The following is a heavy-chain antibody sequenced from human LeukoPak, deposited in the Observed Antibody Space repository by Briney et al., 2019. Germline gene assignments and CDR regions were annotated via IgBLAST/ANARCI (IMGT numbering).Heavy chain of an antibody. J-gene: IGHJ1*01. Sequence: GGSLRLSCTASGFTFIIYGMYWVRQAPGKGLECVAFIRLDGSNKYYADSVKGRFTISRDNSKNTLYLQMNSLRAEDTAVYYCAKRGRGDYDFWSGYYREAEYFQHWGQGTLVTVSS. CDR2: IRLDGSNK. CDR3: AKRGRGDYDFWSGYYREAEYFQH. V-gene: IGHV3-30*02. D-gene: IGHD3-3*01. CDR1: GFTFIIYG.